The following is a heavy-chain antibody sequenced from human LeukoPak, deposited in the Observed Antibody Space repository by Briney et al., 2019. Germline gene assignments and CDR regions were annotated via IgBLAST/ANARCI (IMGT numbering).Heavy chain of an antibody. Sequence: GGSLRLSCAASGFRFNTYWMSWVRQAPGKGLEWVANVKQDRSEKYYVDSVKGRFTISRDNAKNSLYLQMNSLRAEDTAVYYCARGSADYYDSSGYVYWGQGTLVTVSS. CDR3: ARGSADYYDSSGYVY. J-gene: IGHJ4*02. CDR1: GFRFNTYW. D-gene: IGHD3-22*01. V-gene: IGHV3-7*01. CDR2: VKQDRSEK.